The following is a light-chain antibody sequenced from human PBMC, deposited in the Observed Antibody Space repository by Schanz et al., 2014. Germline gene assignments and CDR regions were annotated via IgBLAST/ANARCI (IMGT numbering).Light chain of an antibody. J-gene: IGLJ2*01. V-gene: IGLV2-14*01. CDR2: DVS. CDR3: CSYAGDXXXVA. CDR1: SSXXGGYNY. Sequence: QSALTQPASVSGSPGQSITISXXGTSSXXGGYNYVSWYQQHPGKAPKLMIYDVSNRPSGVSNRFSGSKSGNTASLTISGXXXXDEADYYCCSYAGDXXXVALGGGXXLTVL.